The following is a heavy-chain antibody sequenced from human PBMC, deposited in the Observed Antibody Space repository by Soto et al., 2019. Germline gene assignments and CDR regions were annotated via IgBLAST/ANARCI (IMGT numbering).Heavy chain of an antibody. J-gene: IGHJ6*02. CDR2: ISSSSSYI. CDR1: GFTFGSYS. V-gene: IGHV3-21*01. Sequence: PGGSLRLSCAASGFTFGSYSMNWVRQAPGKGLEWVSSISSSSSYIYYADSVKGRFTISRDNAKNSLYLQMNSLRAEDTAVYYCSPLVSYGMDVWGQGTTVTVSS. D-gene: IGHD6-6*01. CDR3: SPLVSYGMDV.